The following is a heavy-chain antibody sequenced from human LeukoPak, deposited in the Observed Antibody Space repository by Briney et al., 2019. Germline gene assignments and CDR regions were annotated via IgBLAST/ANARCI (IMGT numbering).Heavy chain of an antibody. CDR2: IYYSGST. J-gene: IGHJ4*02. CDR1: GGSISSYY. D-gene: IGHD5-24*01. V-gene: IGHV4-59*01. CDR3: ARDRGDGYKTTFDY. Sequence: SETPSLTCTVSGGSISSYYWSWIRQPPGKGLEWIGYIYYSGSTNYNPSLKSRVTISVDTSKNQFSLKLSSVTAADTAVYYCARDRGDGYKTTFDYWGQGTLVTVSS.